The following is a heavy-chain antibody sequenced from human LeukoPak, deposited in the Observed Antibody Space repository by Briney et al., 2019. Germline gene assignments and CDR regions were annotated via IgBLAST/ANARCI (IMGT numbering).Heavy chain of an antibody. J-gene: IGHJ4*02. D-gene: IGHD3-10*01. V-gene: IGHV3-23*01. Sequence: GGSLRLSCAASGFPFSSYAMSWVRQAPGKGLEWVSTISNSDDSTYYADSVKGRFTISRDNSENTLFLRMNSLRAEDTAVYFCARGGVDYYGSGTYYLMYYFDYWGQGALVTVSS. CDR1: GFPFSSYA. CDR2: ISNSDDST. CDR3: ARGGVDYYGSGTYYLMYYFDY.